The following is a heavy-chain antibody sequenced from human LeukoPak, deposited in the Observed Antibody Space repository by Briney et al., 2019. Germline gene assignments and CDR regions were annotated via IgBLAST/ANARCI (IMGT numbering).Heavy chain of an antibody. Sequence: KSGGSLRLSCAASGFTFSTYSMNWVRQAPGKGLEWVSYIGSSSSYIDYAGSVRGRFTVSRDNAKNSLYLQVNSLRDEDTAVYYCVAMGYNYFDPWGQGSLVIVSS. CDR2: IGSSSSYI. CDR3: VAMGYNYFDP. V-gene: IGHV3-21*01. CDR1: GFTFSTYS. D-gene: IGHD5-18*01. J-gene: IGHJ4*02.